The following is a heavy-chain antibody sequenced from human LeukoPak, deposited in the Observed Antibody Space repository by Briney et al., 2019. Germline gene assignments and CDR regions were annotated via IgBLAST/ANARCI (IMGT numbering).Heavy chain of an antibody. CDR2: ISSTGSTI. V-gene: IGHV3-48*01. J-gene: IGHJ4*02. CDR1: GITFSTYN. D-gene: IGHD4-17*01. CDR3: AKALYGDYGRFDY. Sequence: PGGSLRLSCAASGITFSTYNMNWVRQAPGKGLEWVSYISSTGSTIYYADSVKGRFTISRDNSKNTLYLQMNSLRAEDTAVYYCAKALYGDYGRFDYWGQGTLVTVSS.